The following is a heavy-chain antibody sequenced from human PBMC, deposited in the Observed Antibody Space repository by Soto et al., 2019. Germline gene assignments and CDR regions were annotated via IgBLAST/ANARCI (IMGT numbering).Heavy chain of an antibody. Sequence: QVQLVQSGAEVKKPGASVKVSCKASGYTFTSYGISWVRQAPGQGLEWMGWISTYNGNTNYAQKLQGRVTMTTDTSTSTAYMELRSLRSDDTAVYYCARTIVLVPAAIYWFDPWGQGTLVTVSS. CDR1: GYTFTSYG. J-gene: IGHJ5*02. CDR2: ISTYNGNT. V-gene: IGHV1-18*01. CDR3: ARTIVLVPAAIYWFDP. D-gene: IGHD2-2*01.